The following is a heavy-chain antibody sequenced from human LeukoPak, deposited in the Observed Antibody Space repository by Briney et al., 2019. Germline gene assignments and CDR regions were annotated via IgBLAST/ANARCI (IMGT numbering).Heavy chain of an antibody. CDR3: ARADLKRAYDY. Sequence: GGSLRLSCAASGFTFSSYWLSWVRQAPGKGLEWVANIKQDGSEKYYVGSVKGRFTISRDNAKNSLYLQMNSLRAEDTAVYYCARADLKRAYDYWGQGTLVTVSS. CDR1: GFTFSSYW. CDR2: IKQDGSEK. J-gene: IGHJ4*02. V-gene: IGHV3-7*01.